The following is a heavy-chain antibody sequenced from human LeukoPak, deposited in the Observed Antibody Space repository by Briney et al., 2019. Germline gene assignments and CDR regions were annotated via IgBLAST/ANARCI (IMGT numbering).Heavy chain of an antibody. V-gene: IGHV3-7*03. D-gene: IGHD6-19*01. CDR1: GFTFGAYY. CDR2: IRGDGRET. CDR3: AREAAVGYGSFDY. Sequence: PGGSLSLSCAVSGFTFGAYYVSWVRQAPGKGLVGVANIRGDGRETFYADSLRGRFSIFRDNARNSVSLQMNSLSAEDTGVYYCAREAAVGYGSFDYWGQGTLVTVSS. J-gene: IGHJ4*02.